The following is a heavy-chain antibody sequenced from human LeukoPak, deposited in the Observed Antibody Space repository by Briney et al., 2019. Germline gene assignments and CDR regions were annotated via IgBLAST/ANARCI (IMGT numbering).Heavy chain of an antibody. CDR2: IKQDGSEK. Sequence: GGSLRLSCAASGFTFSSYWMSWVRQAPGKGLEWVANIKQDGSEKYYVDSVKGRFTISRDNAKSSLYLQMNSLRAEDTAVYYCARSERYFDSPPYYFDYWGQGTLVTVSS. CDR3: ARSERYFDSPPYYFDY. V-gene: IGHV3-7*01. CDR1: GFTFSSYW. J-gene: IGHJ4*02. D-gene: IGHD3-9*01.